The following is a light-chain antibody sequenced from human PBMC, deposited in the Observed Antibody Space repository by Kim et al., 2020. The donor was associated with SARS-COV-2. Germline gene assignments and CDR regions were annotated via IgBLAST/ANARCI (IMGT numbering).Light chain of an antibody. CDR3: LQSYNWPWT. CDR2: AAS. CDR1: QSVSIH. J-gene: IGKJ1*01. V-gene: IGKV3-15*01. Sequence: EIVMTQCPATLSVSPGERVTLSCRASQSVSIHLAWYQQNPGQAPRLLIHAASIRATGIPVRFSGSGSGTEFTLTISSLQSEDFAVYYCLQSYNWPWTFGQGTKVDIK.